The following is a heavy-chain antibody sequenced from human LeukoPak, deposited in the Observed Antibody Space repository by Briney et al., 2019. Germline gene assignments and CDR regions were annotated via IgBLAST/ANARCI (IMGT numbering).Heavy chain of an antibody. D-gene: IGHD3-16*01. V-gene: IGHV3-23*01. J-gene: IGHJ4*02. CDR3: AGGRPLYYFDC. Sequence: GGSLRLSCAASGFTFSSYSMNWVRQAPGKGLEWVSAISGSGGSTYYADSVKGRFTISRDNSKNTLYLQMNSLRAEDTAVYYCAGGRPLYYFDCWGQGTLVTVSS. CDR1: GFTFSSYS. CDR2: ISGSGGST.